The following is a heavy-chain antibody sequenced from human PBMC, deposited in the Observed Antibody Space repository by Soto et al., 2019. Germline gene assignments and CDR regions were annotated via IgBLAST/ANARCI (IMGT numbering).Heavy chain of an antibody. Sequence: PSETLSLTCAVYGGSFSDYYWDWIRQPPGKGLEWIGEINHSGNTNYNPSIKSRVTISLDTSKNQLSVKLRSVTAADTAVYYCARGRDYYDILSGYVNWFDPWGQGTLVTVSS. CDR2: INHSGNT. D-gene: IGHD3-9*01. CDR3: ARGRDYYDILSGYVNWFDP. CDR1: GGSFSDYY. J-gene: IGHJ5*02. V-gene: IGHV4-34*01.